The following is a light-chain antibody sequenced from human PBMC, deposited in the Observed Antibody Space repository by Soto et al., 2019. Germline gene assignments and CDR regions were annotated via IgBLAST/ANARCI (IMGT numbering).Light chain of an antibody. V-gene: IGLV2-23*02. CDR2: EVS. CDR1: SSDVGSYNL. Sequence: QSALTQPASVSGSPGQSITISCTGTSSDVGSYNLVSWYQQHPGKAPKLMIYEVSERPSGVSKRFSGSKSGNTASLTISGLQAEDEADYSCCSYAGSSTFHYVFGTGTKVTVL. CDR3: CSYAGSSTFHYV. J-gene: IGLJ1*01.